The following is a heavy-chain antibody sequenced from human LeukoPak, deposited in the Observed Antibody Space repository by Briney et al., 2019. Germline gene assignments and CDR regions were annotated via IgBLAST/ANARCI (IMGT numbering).Heavy chain of an antibody. Sequence: GGSLRLSCAASGFTFSSYAMHWVRQAPGKGLEWVAVISYDGSNKYYADSVKGRFTISRDNSKNTLYLQMNSLRAEDTAVYYCAKTFPYGTTWYGFCDYWGQGALVTVSS. J-gene: IGHJ4*02. CDR2: ISYDGSNK. D-gene: IGHD3-3*01. CDR3: AKTFPYGTTWYGFCDY. V-gene: IGHV3-30*04. CDR1: GFTFSSYA.